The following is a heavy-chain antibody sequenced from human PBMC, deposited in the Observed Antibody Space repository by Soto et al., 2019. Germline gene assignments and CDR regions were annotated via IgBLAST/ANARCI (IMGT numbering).Heavy chain of an antibody. CDR3: AKEATSSSWYRDYYYGMDV. CDR1: GFTFSSYA. Sequence: GGSLRLSCAASGFTFSSYAMSWVRQAPRKGLEWVSAISGSGGSTYYADSVKGRFTISRDNSKNTLYLQMNSLRAEDTAVYYCAKEATSSSWYRDYYYGMDVWGQGTTVTVSS. CDR2: ISGSGGST. D-gene: IGHD6-13*01. J-gene: IGHJ6*02. V-gene: IGHV3-23*01.